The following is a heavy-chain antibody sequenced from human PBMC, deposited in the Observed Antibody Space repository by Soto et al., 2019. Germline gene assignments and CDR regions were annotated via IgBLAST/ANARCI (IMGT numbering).Heavy chain of an antibody. V-gene: IGHV4-34*01. CDR2: INHSGST. J-gene: IGHJ3*02. CDR1: GGSFSGYY. D-gene: IGHD5-12*01. Sequence: SETLSLTCAVYGGSFSGYYWSWIRQPPGKGLEWIGEINHSGSTNYNPSLKSRVTISVDTSKNQFSLKLSSVTAADTAVYYCERVRIVATIRAFDIWGQGTMVNVS. CDR3: ERVRIVATIRAFDI.